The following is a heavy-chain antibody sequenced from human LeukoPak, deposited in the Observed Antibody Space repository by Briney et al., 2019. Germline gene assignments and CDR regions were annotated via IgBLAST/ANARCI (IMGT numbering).Heavy chain of an antibody. J-gene: IGHJ4*02. CDR2: INHSGST. CDR1: GGSFSGYY. Sequence: SETLSLTCAVYGGSFSGYYWSWIRQPPGKGLEWIGEINHSGSTNYNPSLKSRVTISVDTSKNQFSLKLSSVTAADTAVYYCARGPSTYYYDSTQYNYWGQGTQVTVSS. D-gene: IGHD3-22*01. V-gene: IGHV4-34*01. CDR3: ARGPSTYYYDSTQYNY.